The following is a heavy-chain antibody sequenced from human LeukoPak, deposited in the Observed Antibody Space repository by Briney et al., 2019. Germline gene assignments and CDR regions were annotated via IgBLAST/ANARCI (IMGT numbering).Heavy chain of an antibody. D-gene: IGHD1-26*01. J-gene: IGHJ4*02. Sequence: GASVKVSCKVSRYTLTELSMHWVRQAPGKGLEWMGGFDFEDGETTYAQKFQGRVTMTEDTPTDTAYMDLRSLRSEDTAVYYCATELLRGLLSYWSQGTLVTVSS. CDR1: RYTLTELS. CDR3: ATELLRGLLSY. V-gene: IGHV1-24*01. CDR2: FDFEDGET.